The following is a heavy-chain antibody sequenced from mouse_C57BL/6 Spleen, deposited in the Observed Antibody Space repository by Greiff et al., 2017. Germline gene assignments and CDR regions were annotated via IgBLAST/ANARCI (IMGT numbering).Heavy chain of an antibody. CDR3: ARYSGRYAMDY. V-gene: IGHV5-4*03. D-gene: IGHD3-2*02. CDR2: ISDGGSYT. Sequence: EVKVEESGGGLVKPGGSLKLSCAASGFTFSSYAMSWVRQTPEKRLEWVATISDGGSYTYYPDNVKGRFTISRDNAKNNLYLQMSHLKSEDTAMYYCARYSGRYAMDYWGQGTSVTVSS. CDR1: GFTFSSYA. J-gene: IGHJ4*01.